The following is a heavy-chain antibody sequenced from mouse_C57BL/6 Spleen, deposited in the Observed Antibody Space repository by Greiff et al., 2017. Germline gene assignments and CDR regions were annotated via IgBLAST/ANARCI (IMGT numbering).Heavy chain of an antibody. CDR2: IHTSSGST. Sequence: VQLQQSGAELVKPGASVKLSCKASGYTFTSYWMHWVKQRPGQGLEWIGMIHTSSGSTNYDEKFKSKVTLTVDKSSSTPYMQLSSLTSEGSAVYYCAFIATVVRTDWFAYWGQGTLVTVSA. J-gene: IGHJ3*01. D-gene: IGHD1-1*01. V-gene: IGHV1-64*01. CDR3: AFIATVVRTDWFAY. CDR1: GYTFTSYW.